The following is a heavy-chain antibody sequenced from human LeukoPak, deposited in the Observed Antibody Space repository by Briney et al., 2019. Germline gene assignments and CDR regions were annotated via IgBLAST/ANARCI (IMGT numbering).Heavy chain of an antibody. CDR1: GFTFSTFG. CDR2: ISGSGGST. Sequence: YPGGSLRLSCAASGFTFSTFGVRWVRQAPGKGLEWVSAISGSGGSTYYADSVKGRFTISRDNSKNTLYLQMNSLRAEDTAVYYCAKDGRSYPQNFDYWGQGTLVTVSS. CDR3: AKDGRSYPQNFDY. D-gene: IGHD1-26*01. J-gene: IGHJ4*02. V-gene: IGHV3-23*01.